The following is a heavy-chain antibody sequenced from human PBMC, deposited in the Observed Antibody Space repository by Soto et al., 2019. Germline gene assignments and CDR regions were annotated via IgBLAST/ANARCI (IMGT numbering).Heavy chain of an antibody. D-gene: IGHD2-2*01. CDR1: GYTFTSYG. CDR2: ISGYNGNT. Sequence: QVQLVQSGAEVKKPGASVKVSCKASGYTFTSYGVSWVRQVPGQGLEWMGWISGYNGNTNYVPRFQGRVTMTTDTSTSTAYMELRSLRSDDTAVYYCARDMPTRRLTPITNWFDPWGQGTLVTVSS. J-gene: IGHJ5*02. V-gene: IGHV1-18*04. CDR3: ARDMPTRRLTPITNWFDP.